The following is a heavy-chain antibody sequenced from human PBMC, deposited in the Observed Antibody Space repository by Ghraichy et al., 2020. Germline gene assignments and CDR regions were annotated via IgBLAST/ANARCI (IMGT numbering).Heavy chain of an antibody. J-gene: IGHJ3*02. V-gene: IGHV3-33*01. CDR2: IWYDGSNK. Sequence: GSLRLSCAASGFTFSSYGMHWVRQAPGKGLEWVAVIWYDGSNKYYADSVKGRFTISRDNSKNTLYLQMNSLRAEDTAVYYCARDQGHGSPAFDIWGQGTMVTVSS. CDR1: GFTFSSYG. CDR3: ARDQGHGSPAFDI.